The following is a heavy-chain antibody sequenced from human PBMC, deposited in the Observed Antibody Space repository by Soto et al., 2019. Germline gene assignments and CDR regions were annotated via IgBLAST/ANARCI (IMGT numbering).Heavy chain of an antibody. V-gene: IGHV3-74*01. CDR1: GFIFTNYW. D-gene: IGHD3-16*01. CDR3: GRGSGPRGRPY. CDR2: ISGDGTTT. Sequence: PGGSLRLSCAASGFIFTNYWMHWVRQAPGERLVWVARISGDGTTTTYVDSAKGRSTISKDNAKNTVYLQMNGLRTEDTAVYYCGRGSGPRGRPYWGQGITVTVSS. J-gene: IGHJ1*01.